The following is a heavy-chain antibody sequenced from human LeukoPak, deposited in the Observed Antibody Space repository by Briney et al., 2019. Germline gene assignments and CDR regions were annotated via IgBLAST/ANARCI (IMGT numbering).Heavy chain of an antibody. CDR3: ARGGYNYGRRGSGSYLFDY. D-gene: IGHD3-10*01. CDR2: INPNSGGT. J-gene: IGHJ4*02. V-gene: IGHV1-2*02. CDR1: GYTFTGYY. Sequence: GASVKVSCKASGYTFTGYYMHWVRQAPGQGLEWMGWINPNSGGTNYARKFQGRVTMTRDTSISTAYMELSRLRSDDTAVYYCARGGYNYGRRGSGSYLFDYWGQGTLVTVSS.